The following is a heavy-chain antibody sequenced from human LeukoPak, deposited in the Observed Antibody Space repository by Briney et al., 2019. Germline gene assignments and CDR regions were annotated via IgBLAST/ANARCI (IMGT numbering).Heavy chain of an antibody. D-gene: IGHD4-17*01. J-gene: IGHJ3*02. CDR1: GFTFSSYS. V-gene: IGHV3-21*01. Sequence: GGSLRLSCAASGFTFSSYSMNWVRQAPGKGLEWVSSISSSSSYIYYADSVKGRFTISRDNAKNSLYLQMNSLRAEDTAEYYCARDSPTPVDAFDIWGQGTMVTVSS. CDR2: ISSSSSYI. CDR3: ARDSPTPVDAFDI.